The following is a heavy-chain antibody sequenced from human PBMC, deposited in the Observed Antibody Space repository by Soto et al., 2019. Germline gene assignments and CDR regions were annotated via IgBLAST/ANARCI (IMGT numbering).Heavy chain of an antibody. V-gene: IGHV4-4*07. CDR2: IYSSGSN. J-gene: IGHJ5*02. Sequence: QVQLHESGPGLVKPSATLSLTCTVSGDSISSTYWSWVRQPAGRGLEWIGRIYSSGSNNYNPSLESRVTMSEDTSKNQFSLTLRSVTAADTAVYFCARGYESGYTFGHNLWGQGTLVTVSS. D-gene: IGHD3-3*01. CDR3: ARGYESGYTFGHNL. CDR1: GDSISSTY.